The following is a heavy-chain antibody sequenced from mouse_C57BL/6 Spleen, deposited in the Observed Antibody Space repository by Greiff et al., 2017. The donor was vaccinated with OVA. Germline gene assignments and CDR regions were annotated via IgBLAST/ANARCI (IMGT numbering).Heavy chain of an antibody. CDR2: IDPNSGGT. J-gene: IGHJ4*01. D-gene: IGHD1-1*01. CDR1: GYTFTSYW. Sequence: GQLQQPGATIVKPGASVKLSCKASGYTFTSYWMHWVKQRPGRGLEWIGRIDPNSGGTKYNEKFKSKATLTVDKPSSTAYMQLTSLTSESSAVYYCARWGTTVVAPYYAMDYWGQGTSVTVSS. CDR3: ARWGTTVVAPYYAMDY. V-gene: IGHV1-72*01.